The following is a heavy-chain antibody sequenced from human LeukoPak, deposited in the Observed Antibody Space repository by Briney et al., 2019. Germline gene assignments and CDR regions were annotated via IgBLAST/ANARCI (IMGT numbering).Heavy chain of an antibody. CDR3: ARDSSGWYALFDY. J-gene: IGHJ4*02. V-gene: IGHV1-69*13. D-gene: IGHD6-19*01. CDR2: IIPIFGTA. Sequence: SVKVSCKASGGTFSSYAISWVRQAPGQGLEWMGGIIPIFGTANYAQKFQGRVTITADESTSTAYMELSSLRSEDTAVYYCARDSSGWYALFDYWGQGTLVTVSS. CDR1: GGTFSSYA.